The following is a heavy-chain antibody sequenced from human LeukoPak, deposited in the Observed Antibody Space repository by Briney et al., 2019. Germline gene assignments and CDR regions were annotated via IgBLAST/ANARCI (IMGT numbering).Heavy chain of an antibody. J-gene: IGHJ1*01. V-gene: IGHV3-21*01. CDR2: ISSSSSYI. CDR1: GFTFSSYS. D-gene: IGHD1-26*01. CDR3: ARDPSIVVGRAEYFQH. Sequence: GGSLRLSCAASGFTFSSYSMNWVRQAPGKGLEWVSSISSSSSYIYYADSVKGRFTISRDNAKNSLYLQMNSLRAEDTAVYYCARDPSIVVGRAEYFQHWGQGTLVTVSS.